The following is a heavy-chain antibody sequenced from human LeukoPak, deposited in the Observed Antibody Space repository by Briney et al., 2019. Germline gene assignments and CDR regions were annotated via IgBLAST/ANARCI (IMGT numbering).Heavy chain of an antibody. CDR2: IKEDGITK. CDR1: GFTFSSYW. Sequence: GSLRLSCAASGFTFSSYWMTWVRQAPGKGLEWVANIKEDGITKYYVDSVKGRFTISRDNTKNSLYLQMNSLRAEDTAVYYCARDGGRRDDYWGQGTLVTVSS. V-gene: IGHV3-7*01. J-gene: IGHJ4*02. D-gene: IGHD5-24*01. CDR3: ARDGGRRDDY.